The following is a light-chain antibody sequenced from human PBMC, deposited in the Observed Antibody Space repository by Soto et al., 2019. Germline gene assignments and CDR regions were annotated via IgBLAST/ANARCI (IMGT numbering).Light chain of an antibody. CDR2: DAS. Sequence: DIPMTQSPSSLSASVGDRVTITYQASQDISNYLNWYQQKPGKAPKLLIYDASNLETGVPSRFSGSGSGTDFIFTISSLQPEDIATYYCQQYDNLSPLTFGGGTKVEIK. CDR3: QQYDNLSPLT. V-gene: IGKV1-33*01. CDR1: QDISNY. J-gene: IGKJ4*01.